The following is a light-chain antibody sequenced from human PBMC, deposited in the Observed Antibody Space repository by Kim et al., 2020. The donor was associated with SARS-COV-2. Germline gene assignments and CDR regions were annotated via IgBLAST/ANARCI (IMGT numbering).Light chain of an antibody. CDR3: CSYAGATKYV. Sequence: GQSITIFCTGTSGDVGRYNLVSWYEHRPGKAPNLIVYEVRRRPSGVSNRFAGSKSGNTASLTISGLQAEDEADYYCCSYAGATKYVFGTGTKVTVL. CDR2: EVR. CDR1: SGDVGRYNL. V-gene: IGLV2-23*02. J-gene: IGLJ1*01.